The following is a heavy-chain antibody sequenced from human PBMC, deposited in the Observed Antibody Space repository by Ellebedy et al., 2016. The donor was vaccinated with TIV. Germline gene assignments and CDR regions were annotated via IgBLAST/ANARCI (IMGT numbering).Heavy chain of an antibody. D-gene: IGHD5-12*01. J-gene: IGHJ6*02. Sequence: MPSETLSLTCTVSGGSISSYYWSWIRQPPGKGLEWIGYIYYSGSTNYNPSLKSRVTISVYTSKNQFALKLSSVTAADTAVYYWAGGYDSLSYYGMDVWGQGTTVTVSS. V-gene: IGHV4-59*08. CDR3: AGGYDSLSYYGMDV. CDR1: GGSISSYY. CDR2: IYYSGST.